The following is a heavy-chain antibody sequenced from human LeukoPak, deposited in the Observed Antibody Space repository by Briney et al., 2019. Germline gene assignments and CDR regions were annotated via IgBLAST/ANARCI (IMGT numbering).Heavy chain of an antibody. CDR2: IYYSGST. J-gene: IGHJ4*01. CDR1: GGSLSSHY. Sequence: SETLSLTCTVSGGSLSSHYWSWIRQPPGKGLEWIGYIYYSGSTNYNPSLQSRVTISVDTAKNQFSLKLSSVTAADTAVYYWARSFEKVGATPFDYWGHGTPVTVSS. CDR3: ARSFEKVGATPFDY. V-gene: IGHV4-59*11. D-gene: IGHD1-26*01.